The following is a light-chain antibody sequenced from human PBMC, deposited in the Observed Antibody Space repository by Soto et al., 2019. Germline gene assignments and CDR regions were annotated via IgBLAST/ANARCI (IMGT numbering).Light chain of an antibody. CDR3: HKYNNLTSS. CDR2: GAS. J-gene: IGKJ3*01. CDR1: QSVSVN. V-gene: IGKV3-15*01. Sequence: EIVMTQSPATLSGSPGERATLSCRTSQSVSVNLAWYQQKPGQAPRLLIYGASITATGIPARFSGSGSGTEFSLTISSLQSEDFAVYYCHKYNNLTSSFGPGTKVHIK.